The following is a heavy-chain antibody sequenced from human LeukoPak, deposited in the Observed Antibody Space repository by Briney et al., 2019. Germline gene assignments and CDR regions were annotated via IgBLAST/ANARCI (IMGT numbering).Heavy chain of an antibody. CDR3: ARDREHSYGSDFGH. CDR2: ANVGGHR. CDR1: GGYIHTYY. D-gene: IGHD5-18*01. Sequence: SETLSLTCTVSGGYIHTYYWAWIRRPAGKGLEWVGRANVGGHRDYNPSLKSRVSMSIDESANQFSLSLMSVTAADTAVYYCARDREHSYGSDFGHWGQGILVTVSA. V-gene: IGHV4-4*07. J-gene: IGHJ4*02.